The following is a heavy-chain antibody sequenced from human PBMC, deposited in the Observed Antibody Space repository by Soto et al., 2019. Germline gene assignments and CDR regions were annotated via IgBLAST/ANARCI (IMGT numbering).Heavy chain of an antibody. D-gene: IGHD6-13*01. CDR3: ARTDSRPQDFDY. J-gene: IGHJ4*02. Sequence: QVQLVQSGAEVKKPGASVKVSCKASGYTFTSYGITWVRQAPGQGLEWMGWISAYNGNTNYAQKLRGRVTITTYTSTSTAYMELRSLRSDDTAVYYCARTDSRPQDFDYWGQGTLVTVSS. CDR1: GYTFTSYG. V-gene: IGHV1-18*01. CDR2: ISAYNGNT.